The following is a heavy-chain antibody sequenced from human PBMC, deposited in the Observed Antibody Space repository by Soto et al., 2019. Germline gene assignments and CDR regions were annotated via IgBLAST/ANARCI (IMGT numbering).Heavy chain of an antibody. D-gene: IGHD1-26*01. V-gene: IGHV3-30*18. CDR1: GFTFSSYG. Sequence: QVQLVESGGGVVQPGRSLRLSCAASGFTFSSYGMHWVRQAPGKGLEWVAVISYDGSNKSYADSVKGRFTISRDNSKNPLYLQMNSLRAEDTAVYYCAKDGGSYVDYWGQGTLVTVSS. CDR3: AKDGGSYVDY. CDR2: ISYDGSNK. J-gene: IGHJ4*02.